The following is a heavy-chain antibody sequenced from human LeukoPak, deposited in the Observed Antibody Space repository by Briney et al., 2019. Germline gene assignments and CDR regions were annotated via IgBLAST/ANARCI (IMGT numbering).Heavy chain of an antibody. CDR2: IKRDGSEK. Sequence: GGSLRLSCAASGFTFSSYWMSWVRQAPGKGLEWVANIKRDGSEKYYVGSVKGRFTISRDNAKNSLYLQMSSLRAEDTAVYFCAKDWDYWGQGILVTVSS. CDR1: GFTFSSYW. CDR3: AKDWDY. V-gene: IGHV3-7*01. J-gene: IGHJ4*02.